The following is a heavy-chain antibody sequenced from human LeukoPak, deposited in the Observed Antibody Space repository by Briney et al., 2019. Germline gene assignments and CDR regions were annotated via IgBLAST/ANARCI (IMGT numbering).Heavy chain of an antibody. Sequence: GGSLRLSCAASRFTFSSYAMSWVRQAPGKGLEWVSAISGSGGSTYYADSVKGRFTISRDNSKNTLYLQMNSLRAEDTAVYYCAKVFRSPSYPYYFDYWGQGTLVTVSS. V-gene: IGHV3-23*01. J-gene: IGHJ4*02. CDR3: AKVFRSPSYPYYFDY. CDR2: ISGSGGST. CDR1: RFTFSSYA. D-gene: IGHD3-16*01.